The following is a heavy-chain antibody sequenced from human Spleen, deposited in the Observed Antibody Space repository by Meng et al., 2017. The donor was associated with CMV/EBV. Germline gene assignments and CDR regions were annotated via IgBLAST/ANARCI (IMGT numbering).Heavy chain of an antibody. CDR2: LSYDGSSK. D-gene: IGHD6-19*01. CDR1: GFTFSGFA. V-gene: IGHV3-30*04. J-gene: IGHJ4*02. Sequence: GESLKISCAASGFTFSGFAIHWVRQAPGKGLEWVAVLSYDGSSKFYADSVKGRFTISSDSSRNTLYLQMNSLRAEDTAVYYCASGFSGPIDYWGQGTLVTVSS. CDR3: ASGFSGPIDY.